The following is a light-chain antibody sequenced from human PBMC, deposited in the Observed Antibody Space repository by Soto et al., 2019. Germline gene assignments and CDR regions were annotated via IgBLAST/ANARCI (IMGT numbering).Light chain of an antibody. Sequence: EIVLTQSPGTLSLSPGERATLSCRARESVSNDHLAWYKRKPGHAPRLRIYGASYRATDIPARFSGSGSGTYFTLTMARLEAEDFAVYICRQYGSTPPTCGLGTKVEI. V-gene: IGKV3-20*01. CDR2: GAS. CDR3: RQYGSTPPT. CDR1: ESVSNDH. J-gene: IGKJ1*01.